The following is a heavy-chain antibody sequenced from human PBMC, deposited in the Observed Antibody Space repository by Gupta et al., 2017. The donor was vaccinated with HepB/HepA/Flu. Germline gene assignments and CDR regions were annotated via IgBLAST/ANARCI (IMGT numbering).Heavy chain of an antibody. V-gene: IGHV3-48*03. CDR2: ISSSGSTK. CDR1: GFPFSTYE. Sequence: EVQLVESGGGLVQPGGSLRLSCAASGFPFSTYEMNWVRQAPGKGLEWVSYISSSGSTKKYADSVKGRFAISRDDAKNSLYLQMNSLRAEDTAVYYCARGLRRDGYTAGDYWGQGTLVTVSS. J-gene: IGHJ4*02. D-gene: IGHD5-24*01. CDR3: ARGLRRDGYTAGDY.